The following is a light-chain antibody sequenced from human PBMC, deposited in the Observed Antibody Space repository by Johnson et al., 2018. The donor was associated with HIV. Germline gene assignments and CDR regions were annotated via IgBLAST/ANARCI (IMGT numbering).Light chain of an antibody. Sequence: QSVLTQPPSVSAAPGQKVTISCSGSSSNIGNNYVSWYQQLPRSAPKLLIYDNNKRPSVIPDRFSGSKSDTSATLGITGLQTGDEADYYCGTWDSSLSASVLRTGTKVTVL. CDR2: DNN. CDR3: GTWDSSLSASV. J-gene: IGLJ1*01. CDR1: SSNIGNNY. V-gene: IGLV1-51*01.